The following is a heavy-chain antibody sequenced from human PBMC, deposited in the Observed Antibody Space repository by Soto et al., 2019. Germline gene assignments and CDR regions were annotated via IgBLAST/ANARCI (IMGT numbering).Heavy chain of an antibody. CDR2: ISSSSSTI. V-gene: IGHV3-48*01. J-gene: IGHJ4*02. D-gene: IGHD5-12*01. Sequence: GGSLRLSCAASGFTFSSYSMNWVRQAPGKGLEWVSYISSSSSTIYYADSVKGRFTISRDNAKNSLYLQMNSLRAEDTAVYYCAREGGYSGYDPNPGRGYWGQGTLVTVSS. CDR1: GFTFSSYS. CDR3: AREGGYSGYDPNPGRGY.